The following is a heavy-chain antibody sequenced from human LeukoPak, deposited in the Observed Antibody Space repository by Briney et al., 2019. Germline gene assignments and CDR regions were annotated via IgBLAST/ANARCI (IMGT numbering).Heavy chain of an antibody. CDR1: GFTFSDYY. Sequence: PGGSLRLSCAASGFTFSDYYMGWIRQAPGKGLVWVSRINSDGSSTSYADSVKGRFTISRDNAKNTLYLQMNSLRAEDTAVYYCARGPPWWELTQGLRWGQGTLVTVSS. J-gene: IGHJ4*02. CDR3: ARGPPWWELTQGLR. V-gene: IGHV3-74*01. D-gene: IGHD2-15*01. CDR2: INSDGSST.